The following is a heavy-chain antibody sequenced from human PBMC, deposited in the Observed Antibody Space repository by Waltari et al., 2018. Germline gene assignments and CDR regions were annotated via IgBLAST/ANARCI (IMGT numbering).Heavy chain of an antibody. CDR3: ASQPSGRYYLYYFDY. CDR2: IYYSGSA. Sequence: QLQLHESGPGLVKPSETLSLTCTVSGGSISSSNYYWGWIRQPPGKGLGWIGSIYYSGSAYYNPSLKSRVTISVDRSNNQFSLKVTSVTAADTAMYYCASQPSGRYYLYYFDYWGQGTLVTVSS. CDR1: GGSISSSNYY. D-gene: IGHD1-26*01. V-gene: IGHV4-39*01. J-gene: IGHJ4*02.